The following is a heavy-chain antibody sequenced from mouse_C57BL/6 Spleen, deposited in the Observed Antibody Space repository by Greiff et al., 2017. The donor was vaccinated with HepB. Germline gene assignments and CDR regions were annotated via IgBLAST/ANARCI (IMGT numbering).Heavy chain of an antibody. J-gene: IGHJ4*01. D-gene: IGHD2-4*01. CDR1: GYTFTDYY. CDR2: INPNNGGT. V-gene: IGHV1-26*01. CDR3: ARGKDYDLYYYAMDY. Sequence: EVQLQQSGPELVKPGASVKISCKASGYTFTDYYMNWVKQSHGKSLEWIGDINPNNGGTSYNQKFKGKATLTVDKSSSTAYMELRSLTSEDSAVYYCARGKDYDLYYYAMDYWGQGTSVTVSS.